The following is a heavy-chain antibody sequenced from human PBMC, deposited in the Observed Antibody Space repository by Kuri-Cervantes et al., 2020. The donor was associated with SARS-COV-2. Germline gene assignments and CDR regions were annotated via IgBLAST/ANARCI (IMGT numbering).Heavy chain of an antibody. Sequence: ASVKVSCKASGYTFTSYGISWVRQAPGQGLEWMGWISAYNGNTNYAQKLQGRVTMTTDTSTSTAYMELRSLRSDDTAVCYCARDSGIYCSSTSCYGSWFDPWGQGTLVTVSS. CDR2: ISAYNGNT. J-gene: IGHJ5*02. D-gene: IGHD2-2*01. CDR3: ARDSGIYCSSTSCYGSWFDP. CDR1: GYTFTSYG. V-gene: IGHV1-18*01.